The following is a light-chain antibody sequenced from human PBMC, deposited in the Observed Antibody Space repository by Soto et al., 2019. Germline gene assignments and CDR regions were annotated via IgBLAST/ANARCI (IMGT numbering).Light chain of an antibody. CDR1: SSDVGGYNF. CDR3: SSHTSSTTIV. J-gene: IGLJ1*01. Sequence: QSALTQPASVSGSPGQSITISCTGTSSDVGGYNFVSWYQHHPGKAPKLMIYEVINRPSGVSTRFSGFKSGNTASLTISGLQAEDEADYYCSSHTSSTTIVFGTGTKVTVL. CDR2: EVI. V-gene: IGLV2-14*01.